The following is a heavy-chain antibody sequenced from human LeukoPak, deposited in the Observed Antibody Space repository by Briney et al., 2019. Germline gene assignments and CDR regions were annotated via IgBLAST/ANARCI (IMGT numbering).Heavy chain of an antibody. D-gene: IGHD3-22*01. CDR3: ARHNYDSSGYYSRPYYFDY. CDR1: GGSFSDYY. J-gene: IGHJ4*02. Sequence: SETLSLTCAVYGGSFSDYYWSWIRQPPGKGLEWIGEINHSGGASYNPSLKSRVTISVDTSKNQFSLKLSSVTAADTAVYYCARHNYDSSGYYSRPYYFDYWGQGTLVTVSS. CDR2: INHSGGA. V-gene: IGHV4-34*01.